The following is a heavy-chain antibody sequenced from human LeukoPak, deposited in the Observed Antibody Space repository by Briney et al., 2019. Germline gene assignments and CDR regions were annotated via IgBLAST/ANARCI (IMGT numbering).Heavy chain of an antibody. V-gene: IGHV4-38-2*02. CDR3: ARKAPYYYDGSGPLGTYYFDY. D-gene: IGHD3-22*01. Sequence: SETLSLTCTVSGYSISSGYFWGWMRQPPGKGLEWIGSIYQSETAHYNPSLKSRITISVDTSTNQFSLQLSSVTAADTAMYYCARKAPYYYDGSGPLGTYYFDYWGQGTLVTVSS. CDR1: GYSISSGYF. CDR2: IYQSETA. J-gene: IGHJ4*02.